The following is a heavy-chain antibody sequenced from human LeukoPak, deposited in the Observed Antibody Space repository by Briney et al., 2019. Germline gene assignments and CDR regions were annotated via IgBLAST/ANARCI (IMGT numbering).Heavy chain of an antibody. Sequence: GGSLRLSCAASGFTFSSYSMNWVRQAPGKRLEWVSSISSSSSYIYYADSVKGRFTISRDNAKNSLYLQMNSLRAEDTAVYYCARWDSRDYYYYMDVWGKGTTVTVSS. J-gene: IGHJ6*03. D-gene: IGHD6-13*01. CDR1: GFTFSSYS. CDR3: ARWDSRDYYYYMDV. V-gene: IGHV3-21*01. CDR2: ISSSSSYI.